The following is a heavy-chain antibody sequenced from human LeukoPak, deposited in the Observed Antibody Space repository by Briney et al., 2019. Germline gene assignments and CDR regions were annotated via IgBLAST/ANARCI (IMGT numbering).Heavy chain of an antibody. CDR2: IYHSGST. CDR1: GGSISSGGYY. J-gene: IGHJ6*03. V-gene: IGHV4-30-2*01. D-gene: IGHD2-2*01. Sequence: SQTLSLTCTVSGGSISSGGYYWSWIRQPPGKGLEWIGYIYHSGSTYYNPSLKSRVTISVDRSKNQFSLKLSSVTAADTAVYYCAREYCSSTSCYSYYYYYYMDVWGKGTTVTVSS. CDR3: AREYCSSTSCYSYYYYYYMDV.